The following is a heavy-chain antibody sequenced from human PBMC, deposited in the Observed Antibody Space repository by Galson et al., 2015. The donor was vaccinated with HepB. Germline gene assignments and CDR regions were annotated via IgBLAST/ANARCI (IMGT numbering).Heavy chain of an antibody. J-gene: IGHJ6*02. CDR2: INPNSGGT. D-gene: IGHD4-23*01. V-gene: IGHV1-2*04. Sequence: SVKVSCKASGYTFTGYYMHWVRQAPGQGLEWIGWINPNSGGTNYAQKFQGWVTMTRDTSISTAYMELSRLRSDDTAVYYCARDNRYGGTSYYYYYYGMDVWGQGTTVTVSS. CDR3: ARDNRYGGTSYYYYYYGMDV. CDR1: GYTFTGYY.